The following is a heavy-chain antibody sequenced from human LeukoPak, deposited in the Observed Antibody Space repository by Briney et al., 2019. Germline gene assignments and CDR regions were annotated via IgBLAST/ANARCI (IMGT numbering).Heavy chain of an antibody. V-gene: IGHV4-59*01. D-gene: IGHD5-24*01. CDR1: GGSISSYY. J-gene: IGHJ4*02. CDR2: IYYSGST. Sequence: SGTLSLTCTVSGGSISSYYWSWIRQPPGKGLEWIGYIYYSGSTNYNPSLKSRVTISVDTSKNQFSLKLSSVTAADTAVYYCARGGHMATIGYWGQGTLVTVSS. CDR3: ARGGHMATIGY.